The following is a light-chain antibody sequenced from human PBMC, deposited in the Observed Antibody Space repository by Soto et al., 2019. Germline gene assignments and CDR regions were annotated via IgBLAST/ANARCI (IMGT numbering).Light chain of an antibody. CDR2: DVS. V-gene: IGLV2-14*03. Sequence: QSALPQPASVSGSPGQSITISCTGTSNDVGGYNYVSWYQQHPGKAPKLMIYDVSNRPSGVSNRFSGSKSANTASLTISGLQTEDESDYYCSSYTGSSTYVFGTGTKVTVL. CDR3: SSYTGSSTYV. CDR1: SNDVGGYNY. J-gene: IGLJ1*01.